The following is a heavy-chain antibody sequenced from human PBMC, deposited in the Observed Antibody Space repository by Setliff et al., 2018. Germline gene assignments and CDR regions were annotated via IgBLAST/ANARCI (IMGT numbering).Heavy chain of an antibody. Sequence: SETLSLTCSVSGYSISSGFSWVWIRQSPGKGLEWIGRILFSGDTYYNSSLNSRVTISADTSKNQFSLNLSSVTAADTAVYYCARQRRIWNDLDYFDYWGQGTLVTVSS. CDR3: ARQRRIWNDLDYFDY. J-gene: IGHJ4*02. D-gene: IGHD1-1*01. CDR1: GYSISSGFS. V-gene: IGHV4-38-2*02. CDR2: ILFSGDT.